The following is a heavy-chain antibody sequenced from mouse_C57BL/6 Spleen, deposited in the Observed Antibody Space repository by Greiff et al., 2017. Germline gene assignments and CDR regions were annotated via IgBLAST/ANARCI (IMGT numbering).Heavy chain of an antibody. V-gene: IGHV1-4*01. J-gene: IGHJ2*01. Sequence: QVQLQQSGAELARPGASVKMSCKASGYTFTSYTMHWVKQRPGQGLEWIGYINPSSGYTKYNQKFKDKATLTSDKSSSTAYMQLSSLTSEDSAVYYCASFIYYYALYYFDYWGQGTTLTISS. CDR3: ASFIYYYALYYFDY. D-gene: IGHD1-1*01. CDR1: GYTFTSYT. CDR2: INPSSGYT.